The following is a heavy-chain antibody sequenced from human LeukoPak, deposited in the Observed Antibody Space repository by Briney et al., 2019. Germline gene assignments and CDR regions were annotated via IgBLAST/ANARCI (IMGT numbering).Heavy chain of an antibody. CDR1: GFTFRNYY. Sequence: GGSLRLSCAASGFTFRNYYMHWVRQAPGKGLEWVAVISLDGNNEYYADSVKGRFTISRDNSKNTLYLQMNSLRAEDTAVYYCAKKSSSGYSPYDYWGQGTLVTVSS. CDR2: ISLDGNNE. V-gene: IGHV3-30-3*02. J-gene: IGHJ4*02. CDR3: AKKSSSGYSPYDY. D-gene: IGHD3-22*01.